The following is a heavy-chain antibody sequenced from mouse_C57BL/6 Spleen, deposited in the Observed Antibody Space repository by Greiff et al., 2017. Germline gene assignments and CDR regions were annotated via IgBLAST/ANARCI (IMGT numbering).Heavy chain of an antibody. CDR2: IDPSDSET. CDR3: ARPQLGLYFDV. V-gene: IGHV1-52*01. J-gene: IGHJ1*03. D-gene: IGHD4-1*02. Sequence: QVQLQQPGAELVRPGSSVKLSCTASGYTFTSYWMHWVKQRPIQGLEWIGNIDPSDSETHYNQKFKDKATLTVDKSSSTAYMQLSSLTSEDSAVYYCARPQLGLYFDVWGTGTTVTVSS. CDR1: GYTFTSYW.